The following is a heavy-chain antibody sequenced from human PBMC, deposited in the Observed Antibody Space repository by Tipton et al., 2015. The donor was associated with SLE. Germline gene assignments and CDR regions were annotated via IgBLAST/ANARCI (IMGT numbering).Heavy chain of an antibody. Sequence: SLRLSCAASGFTFSSYEMNWVRQAPGKGLEWVSYISSSGSTIYYADSVKGRFTISRDNAKNSLYLQMNSLRAEDTAVYYCARDFVGAAGKGPHWFDPWVQGTLVTVSA. CDR3: ARDFVGAAGKGPHWFDP. CDR1: GFTFSSYE. J-gene: IGHJ5*02. V-gene: IGHV3-48*03. D-gene: IGHD6-13*01. CDR2: ISSSGSTI.